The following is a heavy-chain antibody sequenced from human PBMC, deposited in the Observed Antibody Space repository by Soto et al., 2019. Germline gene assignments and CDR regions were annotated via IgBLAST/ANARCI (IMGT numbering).Heavy chain of an antibody. CDR2: ISSSSSTI. V-gene: IGHV3-48*01. CDR3: ARDPYSSGWSNPPG. Sequence: GGSLRLSCAASGFPFSSYSMNWVRQAPGKGLEWVSYISSSSSTIYYADSVKGRFTISRDNAKNSLYLQMNSLRAEDTAVYYCARDPYSSGWSNPPGWGQGTLVTVSS. J-gene: IGHJ4*02. D-gene: IGHD6-19*01. CDR1: GFPFSSYS.